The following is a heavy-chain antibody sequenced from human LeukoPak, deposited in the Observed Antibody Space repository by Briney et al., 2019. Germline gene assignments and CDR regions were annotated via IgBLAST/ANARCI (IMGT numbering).Heavy chain of an antibody. CDR2: INWNGGST. CDR1: GFTFDDYG. J-gene: IGHJ3*02. Sequence: GGSLRLSCAASGFTFDDYGMSWVRHAPGKGLEWVSGINWNGGSTGYADSVKGRFTISRDNAKNSLYLQMNSLRAEDTALYYCAREVVSSGHYAFDIWGQGTMVTVSS. V-gene: IGHV3-20*04. D-gene: IGHD3-22*01. CDR3: AREVVSSGHYAFDI.